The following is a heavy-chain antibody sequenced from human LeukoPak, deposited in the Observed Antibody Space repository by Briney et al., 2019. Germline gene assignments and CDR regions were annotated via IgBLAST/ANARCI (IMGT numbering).Heavy chain of an antibody. D-gene: IGHD1-14*01. V-gene: IGHV1-18*04. CDR2: ISAYNGNT. CDR1: GYTFTSYY. J-gene: IGHJ4*02. CDR3: ALGPFAENDY. Sequence: ASVKVSCKASGYTFTSYYMHWVRQAPGQGLEWMGWISAYNGNTNYAQKLQGRVTMTTDTSTSTAYMELRSLRSDDTAVYYCALGPFAENDYWGRGTLVTVSS.